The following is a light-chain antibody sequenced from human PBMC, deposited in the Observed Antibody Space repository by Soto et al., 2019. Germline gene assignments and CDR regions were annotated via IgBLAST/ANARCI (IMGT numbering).Light chain of an antibody. CDR1: QSVSSY. Sequence: EIVLTQSPATLSLSPGERATLFCSASQSVSSYLAWYQQKPGQAPRLLIYDASNKATGIPARFSGSGSGTDFTLTISSLEPEYFAVYYCQRRSNWPPYTFDQGTKLEIK. J-gene: IGKJ2*01. CDR3: QRRSNWPPYT. CDR2: DAS. V-gene: IGKV3-11*01.